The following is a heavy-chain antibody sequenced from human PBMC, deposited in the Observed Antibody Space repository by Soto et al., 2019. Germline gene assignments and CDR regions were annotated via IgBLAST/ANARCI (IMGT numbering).Heavy chain of an antibody. CDR1: GFTFKNYA. D-gene: IGHD3-9*01. CDR3: ARGLRDFEWRIPFGY. V-gene: IGHV3-30-3*01. CDR2: ISYDGSIE. Sequence: QVQLVESGGGVVQPGRSLRLSCAASGFTFKNYAMHWVRQAPGKGLEWVAVISYDGSIEFYADSVKGRFTISRDDFKNTMFLQMGSLRVDDTAVYYCARGLRDFEWRIPFGYWGQGTLVTVSS. J-gene: IGHJ4*02.